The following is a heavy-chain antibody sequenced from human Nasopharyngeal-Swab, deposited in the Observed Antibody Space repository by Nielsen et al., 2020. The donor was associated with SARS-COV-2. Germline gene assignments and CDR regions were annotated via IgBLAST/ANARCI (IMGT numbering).Heavy chain of an antibody. V-gene: IGHV2-5*01. Sequence: SGPTLVKPTQTLTLTCTFSGFSLSTSGVGVGWIRQPPGKALEWLALIYWNDDKRSSPSLKSRLTITKDTSKNQVVLTMTNMDPVDTATYYCAHLGPVVPAANEGYYYYYYYMDVWGKGTTVTVSS. CDR3: AHLGPVVPAANEGYYYYYYYMDV. J-gene: IGHJ6*03. CDR2: IYWNDDK. D-gene: IGHD2-2*01. CDR1: GFSLSTSGVG.